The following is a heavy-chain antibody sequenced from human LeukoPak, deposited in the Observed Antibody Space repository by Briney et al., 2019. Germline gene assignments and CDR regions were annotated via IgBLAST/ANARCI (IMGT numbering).Heavy chain of an antibody. CDR2: LSASSGYI. CDR1: GFTFSTYG. Sequence: PGGSLRLSCAASGFTFSTYGMSWVRQSPGKGLEWVSSLSASSGYIYYADSVKGRFTISRDNAKNSMYLQMNSLRAEDTAVYYCARDDGRNGEYDYWGQGTLVTVSS. J-gene: IGHJ4*02. D-gene: IGHD4-17*01. CDR3: ARDDGRNGEYDY. V-gene: IGHV3-21*01.